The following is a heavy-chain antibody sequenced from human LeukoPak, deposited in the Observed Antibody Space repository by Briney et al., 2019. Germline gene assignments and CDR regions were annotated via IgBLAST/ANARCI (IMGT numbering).Heavy chain of an antibody. CDR1: GFTFSSYA. Sequence: PGGSLRLSCAASGFTFSSYAMSWVRQAPGKGLEWVSAISGSGGSTYYADSVKGRFTISRDNAKNSLYLQMNSLRAEDTAVYYCARAGRFSYPLYGMDVWGQGTAVTVSS. V-gene: IGHV3-23*01. CDR3: ARAGRFSYPLYGMDV. J-gene: IGHJ6*02. CDR2: ISGSGGST.